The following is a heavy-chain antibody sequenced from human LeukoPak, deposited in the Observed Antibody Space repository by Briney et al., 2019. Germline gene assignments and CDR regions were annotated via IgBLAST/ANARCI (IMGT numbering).Heavy chain of an antibody. Sequence: ASVKVSCKASGYTFTGYYMHWVRQAPGQGLEWMGRINPNTGGTYYAQKFQGRVTMTRDTSISTAYLELSRLRSDDTAVYFCARTHAYDSSAGGVDYWGQGTLVTVSS. D-gene: IGHD3-22*01. CDR3: ARTHAYDSSAGGVDY. CDR1: GYTFTGYY. J-gene: IGHJ4*02. CDR2: INPNTGGT. V-gene: IGHV1-2*06.